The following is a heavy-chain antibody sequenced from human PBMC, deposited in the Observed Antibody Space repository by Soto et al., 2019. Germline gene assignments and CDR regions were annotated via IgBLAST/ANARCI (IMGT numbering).Heavy chain of an antibody. D-gene: IGHD2-2*01. CDR1: GGTFNNYV. CDR2: IIPIFGTP. Sequence: SVKVSCKASGGTFNNYVINWVRQAPGQGLEWMAGIIPIFGTPNYAQKFQGRVTITADKSTSTAYMELNSLRSEDTAVYYCAGRCDGTNCLAHFDYWGQGTLVTVS. J-gene: IGHJ4*02. V-gene: IGHV1-69*06. CDR3: AGRCDGTNCLAHFDY.